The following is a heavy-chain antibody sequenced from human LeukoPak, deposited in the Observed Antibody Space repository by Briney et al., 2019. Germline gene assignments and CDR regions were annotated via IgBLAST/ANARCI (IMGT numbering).Heavy chain of an antibody. CDR3: AKDPNGDYIGTFDI. D-gene: IGHD4-17*01. CDR2: ISGNGGST. J-gene: IGHJ3*02. V-gene: IGHV3-23*01. CDR1: QLNFNKFG. Sequence: GGSLRLSCATSQLNFNKFGMTWVRQAPGKGLEWVSSISGNGGSTQYADSVQGRFAISRDNSKNTLYLQMNSLRAEDTAVYFCAKDPNGDYIGTFDIWGQGTMVTVSS.